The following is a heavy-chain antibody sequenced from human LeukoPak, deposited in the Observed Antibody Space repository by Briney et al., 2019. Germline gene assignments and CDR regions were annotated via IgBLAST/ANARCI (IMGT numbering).Heavy chain of an antibody. J-gene: IGHJ4*02. CDR3: AKRGSYGDYHY. D-gene: IGHD4-17*01. CDR1: GFTFSSYA. CDR2: ISGSGGST. Sequence: LAGGSLRLSCAASGFTFSSYAMSWVRQAPGKGLEWVSAISGSGGSTYYADSVKGRFTISRDNSKNTLYLQMNSLRAEDTAVYYCAKRGSYGDYHYWGQGTLVTVSS. V-gene: IGHV3-23*01.